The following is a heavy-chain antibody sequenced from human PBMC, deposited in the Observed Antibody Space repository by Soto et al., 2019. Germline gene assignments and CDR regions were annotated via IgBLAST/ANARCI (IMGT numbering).Heavy chain of an antibody. Sequence: GGSLRLSCAASGFTFSSYSMNWVRQAPGKGLEWVSYISSSSSTIYYADSVKGRFTISRDNAKNSLYLQMNSLRDEDTAVYYCARVLTLPWGERQPSDGMDVWGQGTTVTVSS. CDR3: ARVLTLPWGERQPSDGMDV. D-gene: IGHD1-1*01. J-gene: IGHJ6*02. CDR1: GFTFSSYS. V-gene: IGHV3-48*02. CDR2: ISSSSSTI.